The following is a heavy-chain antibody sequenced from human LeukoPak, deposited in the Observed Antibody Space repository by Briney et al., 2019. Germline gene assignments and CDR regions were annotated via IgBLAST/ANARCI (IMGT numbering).Heavy chain of an antibody. CDR3: ARPPRGYYYYGMNV. Sequence: SETLSLTCTVSGGSISSYYWSWIRQPPGKGLEWIGYIYYSGSTNYNPSLKSRVTISVDTSKNQFSLKLSSVTAADTAVYYCARPPRGYYYYGMNVWGKGTTVTVSS. CDR1: GGSISSYY. V-gene: IGHV4-59*01. J-gene: IGHJ6*04. CDR2: IYYSGST.